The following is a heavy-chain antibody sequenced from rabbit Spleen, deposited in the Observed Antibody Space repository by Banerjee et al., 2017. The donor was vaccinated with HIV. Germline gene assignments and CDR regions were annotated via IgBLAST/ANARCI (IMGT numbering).Heavy chain of an antibody. V-gene: IGHV1S40*01. J-gene: IGHJ4*01. CDR3: ARGTSSAGDASDTQFVL. D-gene: IGHD6-1*01. Sequence: QSLEESGGDLVKPEGSLTLTCTASGFTISSSYWMCWVRQAPGKGLEWIACIYGGWSGSTHYASWAKGRFTISKTSSTTVDLKMTSLTAADTATYFCARGTSSAGDASDTQFVLWGPGTLVTVS. CDR2: IYGGWSGST. CDR1: GFTISSSYW.